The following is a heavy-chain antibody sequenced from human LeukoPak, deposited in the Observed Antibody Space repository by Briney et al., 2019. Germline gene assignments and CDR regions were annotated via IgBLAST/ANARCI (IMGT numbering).Heavy chain of an antibody. CDR3: ARRGKVYWYGMDV. CDR1: GGSISSSSYY. Sequence: PSETLSLICTVSGGSISSSSYYWGWIRAPPGKGLEWIERFYYSGSHYYTLSLKSRVTLSVHTSKNQFSLKLSSVTAADTALYSCARRGKVYWYGMDVWGQGTTVTVST. V-gene: IGHV4-39*01. CDR2: FYYSGSH. D-gene: IGHD1-26*01. J-gene: IGHJ6*01.